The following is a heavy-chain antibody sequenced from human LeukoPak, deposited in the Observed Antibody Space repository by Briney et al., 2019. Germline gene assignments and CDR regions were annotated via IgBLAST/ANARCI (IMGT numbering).Heavy chain of an antibody. Sequence: GRSLRLSCAASGFTFSSYAMHWVRQAPGKGLEWVAVISYDESNKYYTDSVKGRFTISRDNSKNTLYLQMNSLRTEDTAVYFCARPPIYCSSTSCFRADYWGQGTLVTVSS. CDR3: ARPPIYCSSTSCFRADY. CDR1: GFTFSSYA. V-gene: IGHV3-30-3*01. D-gene: IGHD2-2*01. J-gene: IGHJ4*02. CDR2: ISYDESNK.